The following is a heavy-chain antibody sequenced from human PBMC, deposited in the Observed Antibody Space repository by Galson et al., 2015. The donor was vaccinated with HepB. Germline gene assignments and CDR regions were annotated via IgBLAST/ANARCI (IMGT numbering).Heavy chain of an antibody. J-gene: IGHJ4*02. V-gene: IGHV1-2*04. CDR1: GYTFTDYY. CDR2: INPNSGGT. CDR3: AREKRDSSSSLDY. Sequence: SVKVSCKASGYTFTDYYMHWVRQAPGQGLEWMGWINPNSGGTNYAQKFQGWVTMTRDTSISTAYMELSRLRSDDTAVYYCAREKRDSSSSLDYWGQGTLVTVSS. D-gene: IGHD6-13*01.